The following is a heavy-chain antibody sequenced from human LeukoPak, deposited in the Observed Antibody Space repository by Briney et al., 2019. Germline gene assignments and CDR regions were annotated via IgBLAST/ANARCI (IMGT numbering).Heavy chain of an antibody. CDR2: IYHSRNT. D-gene: IGHD3-22*01. J-gene: IGHJ5*02. CDR1: GGSVSRSNW. Sequence: SETLSLTCDVSGGSVSRSNWRNWVRQPPGKGLEWIGEIYHSRNTNYNPSLKSRVTISVDKSKNQFSLKLSSVTAADTAVYYCASGARLCDDTSCQDWLDPWGQGTLVTVSS. V-gene: IGHV4-4*02. CDR3: ASGARLCDDTSCQDWLDP.